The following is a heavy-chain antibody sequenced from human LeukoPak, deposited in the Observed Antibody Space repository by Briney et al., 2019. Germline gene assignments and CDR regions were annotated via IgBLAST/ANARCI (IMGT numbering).Heavy chain of an antibody. D-gene: IGHD2-15*01. CDR1: GASINSGGYS. V-gene: IGHV4-30-2*01. Sequence: SETLSLTCAVSGASINSGGYSWSWIRQPPGKGLEWIGYIYYSGSTYYNPSLESRVTISVDRSKNQISLKLSSVTAADTAMYYCAREVGNYGMDVWGQGTTVTVSS. CDR3: AREVGNYGMDV. CDR2: IYYSGST. J-gene: IGHJ6*02.